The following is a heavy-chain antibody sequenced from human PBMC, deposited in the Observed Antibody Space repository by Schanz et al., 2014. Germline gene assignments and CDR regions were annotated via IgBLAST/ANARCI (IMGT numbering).Heavy chain of an antibody. Sequence: QVQLVESGGGVVQFGRSLRLSCVASGFTFSSYGMHWVRQAPGKGLEWVAVIWYDENNKYYADSVKGRFTMSRDNSKNTLYLQMNSLRAEDAAEYDCARASYRRKISFDYWGRGTLVTVSS. CDR3: ARASYRRKISFDY. V-gene: IGHV3-33*01. D-gene: IGHD3-10*01. CDR2: IWYDENNK. J-gene: IGHJ4*02. CDR1: GFTFSSYG.